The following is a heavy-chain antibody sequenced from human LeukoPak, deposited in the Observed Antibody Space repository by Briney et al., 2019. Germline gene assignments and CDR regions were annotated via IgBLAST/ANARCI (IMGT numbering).Heavy chain of an antibody. Sequence: GGSLRLSCSASGFAFGIYALNWFRHTPGKGLEWLSSISSTNAIYYADSVKGRFTISRDNAKESLYLTMQSLRAEDTAVYYCARDDKWAFDYWGPGSLVTASS. D-gene: IGHD1-26*01. J-gene: IGHJ4*02. CDR2: ISSTNAI. V-gene: IGHV3-69-1*02. CDR3: ARDDKWAFDY. CDR1: GFAFGIYA.